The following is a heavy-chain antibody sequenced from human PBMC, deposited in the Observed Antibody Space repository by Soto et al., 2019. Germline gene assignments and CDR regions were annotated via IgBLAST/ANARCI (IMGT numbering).Heavy chain of an antibody. D-gene: IGHD2-15*01. CDR2: IYYSGST. J-gene: IGHJ4*02. CDR3: AFSVVAAYFDY. CDR1: GGSISSYY. V-gene: IGHV4-59*01. Sequence: PSETLSLTCTVSGGSISSYYWSWIRQPPGKGLEWIGYIYYSGSTNYNPSLKSRVTISVDTSKNQFSLKLSSVTSSDTAVYYCAFSVVAAYFDYWGQGTLVTVSS.